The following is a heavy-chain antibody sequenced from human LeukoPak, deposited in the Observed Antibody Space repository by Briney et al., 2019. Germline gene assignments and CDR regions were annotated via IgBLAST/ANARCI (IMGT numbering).Heavy chain of an antibody. CDR3: ARAEALLPYLY. J-gene: IGHJ4*02. D-gene: IGHD2-15*01. CDR1: GFTFSTYG. V-gene: IGHV3-48*02. Sequence: GGSLRLSCAASGFTFSTYGINWVRQAPGKGLEGVSYISSGSDSIHYADSLKGRFTVSRDNAKNSLFLQMNSLRDEDTAVYYCARAEALLPYLYWGQGTLVTVSS. CDR2: ISSGSDSI.